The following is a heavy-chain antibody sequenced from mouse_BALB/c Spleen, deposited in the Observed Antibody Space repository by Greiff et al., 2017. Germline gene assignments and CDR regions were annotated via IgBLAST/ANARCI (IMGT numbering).Heavy chain of an antibody. D-gene: IGHD1-1*01. CDR2: ISTYYGNT. CDR1: GYTFTDYA. Sequence: VKLVESGPELVRPGVSVKISCKGSGYTFTDYAMHWVKQSHAKSLEWIGVISTYYGNTNYNQKFKGKATMTVDKSSSTAYMELARLTSEDSAIYYCARSYGSSYTPLAMDYWGQGTSVTVSS. CDR3: ARSYGSSYTPLAMDY. J-gene: IGHJ4*01. V-gene: IGHV1-67*01.